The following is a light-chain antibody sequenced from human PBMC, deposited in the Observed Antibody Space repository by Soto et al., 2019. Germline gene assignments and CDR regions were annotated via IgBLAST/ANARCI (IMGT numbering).Light chain of an antibody. CDR2: AAS. V-gene: IGKV3-20*01. Sequence: EIVLTQSPGTLSVSPGERDTLSCRASEFLSSSYLVWYQQKPGQAPRLLIYAASRRATGIPDRFSGSGSATEYTLTINTLEPEDFAVYYCQHQGTFGQGTKLEIK. J-gene: IGKJ2*01. CDR3: QHQGT. CDR1: EFLSSSY.